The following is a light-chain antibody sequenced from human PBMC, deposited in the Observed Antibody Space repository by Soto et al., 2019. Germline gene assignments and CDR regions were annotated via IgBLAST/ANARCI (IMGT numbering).Light chain of an antibody. CDR1: TSDIAGYNY. Sequence: QSVLAQPASVSGSPGQSITISCTGTTSDIAGYNYVSWYQQHPGKAPKLLIYEVTSRASGVSHRFSGSKSGNTAPLTISGLQAEDEAEYYCNSYTSASFYVFGTGTKVT. J-gene: IGLJ1*01. V-gene: IGLV2-14*01. CDR2: EVT. CDR3: NSYTSASFYV.